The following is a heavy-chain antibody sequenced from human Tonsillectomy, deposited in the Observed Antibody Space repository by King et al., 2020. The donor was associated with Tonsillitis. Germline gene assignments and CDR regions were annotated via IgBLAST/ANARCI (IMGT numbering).Heavy chain of an antibody. CDR2: IWYDGSNQ. D-gene: IGHD6-13*01. J-gene: IGHJ3*02. Sequence: VQLVESGGGVVQPGRSLRLSCVASGFTFSSYGMHWVRQAPGKGLEGVAVIWYDGSNQYYADSVRGRFTISRDNSKNTLYLQMNSLRAEDTAVYYCASGSSGYSSSWYPPGDAFAIWGQGTMVTVSS. CDR1: GFTFSSYG. CDR3: ASGSSGYSSSWYPPGDAFAI. V-gene: IGHV3-33*08.